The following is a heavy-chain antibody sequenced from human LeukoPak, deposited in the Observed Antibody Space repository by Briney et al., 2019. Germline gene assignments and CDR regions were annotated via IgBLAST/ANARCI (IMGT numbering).Heavy chain of an antibody. V-gene: IGHV3-15*01. CDR3: SKYLPYDALDY. Sequence: GGSLRLSCARPRYTSSQARMSWVRQVPGKGLEWQGHIKNKIDGGTTDYAVTVKGRFTISRDDSKNTLYLQMNSLKTGDTAVNYCSKYLPYDALDYWGQGTLVTVSS. D-gene: IGHD2-2*01. CDR2: IKNKIDGGTT. CDR1: RYTSSQAR. J-gene: IGHJ4*02.